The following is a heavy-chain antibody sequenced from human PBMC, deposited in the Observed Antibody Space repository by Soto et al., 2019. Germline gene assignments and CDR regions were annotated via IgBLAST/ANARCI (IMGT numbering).Heavy chain of an antibody. V-gene: IGHV4-31*03. J-gene: IGHJ4*02. D-gene: IGHD4-17*01. CDR1: GGSISSGGYY. CDR2: IYYSGST. Sequence: PSETLSLTCTVSGGSISSGGYYWSWIRQHPGKGLEWIGYIYYSGSTYYNPSLKNRDTKSVDTSKKQYSLKLSSVTAADTAVYYCARDPGYGGNSFDYWGQGTLVTVSS. CDR3: ARDPGYGGNSFDY.